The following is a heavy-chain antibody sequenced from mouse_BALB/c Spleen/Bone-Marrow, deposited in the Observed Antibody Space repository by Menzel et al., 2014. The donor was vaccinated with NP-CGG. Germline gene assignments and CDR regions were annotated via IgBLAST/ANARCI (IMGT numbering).Heavy chain of an antibody. J-gene: IGHJ1*01. D-gene: IGHD4-1*01. Sequence: EVQLVESGPGLVKPSQSLSLTCTVTGYSITSDYAWNWIRQFPGNKLEWMGYISYSGSTSYNPSLKSRISITRDTSKNQVFLQLNSVTTEDTATYYCAGTWYFDVWGAGTTVTVSS. CDR1: GYSITSDYA. CDR2: ISYSGST. CDR3: AGTWYFDV. V-gene: IGHV3-2*02.